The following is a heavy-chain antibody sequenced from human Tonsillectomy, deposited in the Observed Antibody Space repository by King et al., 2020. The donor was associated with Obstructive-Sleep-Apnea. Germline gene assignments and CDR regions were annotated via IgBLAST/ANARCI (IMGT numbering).Heavy chain of an antibody. CDR3: ARHVRGDGYSIQRGYYYYGMDV. D-gene: IGHD5-24*01. CDR2: IYPGDSDT. J-gene: IGHJ6*02. CDR1: GYSFTSYW. V-gene: IGHV5-51*01. Sequence: QLVQSGAEVKKPGESLKISCKGSGYSFTSYWIGWVRQMPGKGLEWMGIIYPGDSDTRYSPSFQGQVTISADKSISTAYLQWSSLKASDTAMYYCARHVRGDGYSIQRGYYYYGMDVWGQGTTVTVSS.